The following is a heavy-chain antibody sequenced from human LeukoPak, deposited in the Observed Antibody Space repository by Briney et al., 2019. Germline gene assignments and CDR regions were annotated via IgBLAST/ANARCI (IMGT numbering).Heavy chain of an antibody. CDR3: ARVSRIDWSRYGMDV. Sequence: ASVKVSCKASGYTFTSYDISWVRQAPGQGLEWMGWISAYNGNTNYAQKLQGRVTMTTDTSTCTAYMELRSLRSDDTAVYYCARVSRIDWSRYGMDVWGQGTTVTVSS. CDR2: ISAYNGNT. V-gene: IGHV1-18*01. D-gene: IGHD3-9*01. CDR1: GYTFTSYD. J-gene: IGHJ6*02.